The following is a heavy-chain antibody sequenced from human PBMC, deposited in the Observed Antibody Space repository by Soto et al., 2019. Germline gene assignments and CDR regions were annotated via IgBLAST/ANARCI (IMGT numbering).Heavy chain of an antibody. CDR3: ARDLSDYYDSSGH. CDR2: ISYDGSNK. CDR1: GFTFSNAW. Sequence: GGSLRLSCAASGFTFSNAWMSWVRQAPGKGLEWVAVISYDGSNKYYADSVKGRFTISRDNSKNTLYLQMNSLRAEDTAVYYCARDLSDYYDSSGHWGQGTLVTVSS. D-gene: IGHD3-22*01. J-gene: IGHJ4*02. V-gene: IGHV3-30-3*01.